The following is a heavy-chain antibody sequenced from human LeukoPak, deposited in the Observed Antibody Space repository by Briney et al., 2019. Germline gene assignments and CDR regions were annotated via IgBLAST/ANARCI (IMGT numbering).Heavy chain of an antibody. Sequence: SETLSLTCSVSGGSLSTYYWSWIRQPPGKGLEWIGYIYYTGSTGSNPSLKSRVTMSVDTSKNQFSLKLSSVTAADTAVYYCARDTGGYYYGSGSYTGYMDVWGKGTTVTISS. V-gene: IGHV4-59*12. J-gene: IGHJ6*03. CDR3: ARDTGGYYYGSGSYTGYMDV. CDR2: IYYTGST. CDR1: GGSLSTYY. D-gene: IGHD3-10*01.